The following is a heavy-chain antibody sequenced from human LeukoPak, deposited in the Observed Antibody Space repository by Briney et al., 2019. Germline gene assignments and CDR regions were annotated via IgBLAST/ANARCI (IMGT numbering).Heavy chain of an antibody. CDR2: INHSGST. CDR3: ARSGLAVAGI. J-gene: IGHJ4*02. D-gene: IGHD6-19*01. V-gene: IGHV4-34*01. CDR1: GGSFSGYY. Sequence: SETLSLTCAVYGGSFSGYYWSWIRQPPGKGLEWIGEINHSGSTNYNPSLKSRVTISVDTSKNRFSLKLSSVTAADTAVYYCARSGLAVAGIWGQGTLVTVSS.